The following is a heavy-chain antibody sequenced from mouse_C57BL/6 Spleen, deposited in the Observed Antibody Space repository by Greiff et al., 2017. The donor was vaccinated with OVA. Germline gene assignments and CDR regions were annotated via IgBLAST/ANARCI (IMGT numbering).Heavy chain of an antibody. CDR2: INPSSGYT. V-gene: IGHV1-4*01. D-gene: IGHD4-1*01. Sequence: QVQLQQSGAELARPGASVKMSCKASGYTFTSYTMHWVKQRPGQGLEWIGYINPSSGYTKYNQKFKDKATLTADKSSSTAYMQLSSLTSEDSPVYYCARFPLGYYAMDYWGQGTSVTVSS. CDR1: GYTFTSYT. CDR3: ARFPLGYYAMDY. J-gene: IGHJ4*01.